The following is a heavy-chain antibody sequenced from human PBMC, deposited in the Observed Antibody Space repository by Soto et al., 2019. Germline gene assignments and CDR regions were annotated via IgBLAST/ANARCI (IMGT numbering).Heavy chain of an antibody. V-gene: IGHV3-7*03. D-gene: IGHD2-2*01. CDR2: IKQDGSEK. CDR3: ARDSFVVVPAAMGGFDP. CDR1: GFTFSSYW. Sequence: ESGGGLVQPGGSLRLSCAASGFTFSSYWMSWVRQAPGKGLEWVANIKQDGSEKYYVDSVKGRFTISRDNAKNSLYLQMNSLRAEDTAVYYCARDSFVVVPAAMGGFDPWGQGTLVTVSS. J-gene: IGHJ5*02.